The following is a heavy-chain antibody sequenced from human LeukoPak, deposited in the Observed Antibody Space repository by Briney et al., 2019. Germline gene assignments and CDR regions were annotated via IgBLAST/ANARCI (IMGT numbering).Heavy chain of an antibody. CDR2: IYYSGST. CDR3: ARHITRAIGYYYGSGVVPNWFDP. CDR1: GGSISSSSYY. Sequence: SETLSLTCTVSGGSISSSSYYWGWIRQPPGKGLEWIGSIYYSGSTYYNPSLKSRVTISVDTSKNQFSLKLSSVTAADTAVYYCARHITRAIGYYYGSGVVPNWFDPWGQGTLVTVSS. D-gene: IGHD3-10*01. J-gene: IGHJ5*02. V-gene: IGHV4-39*01.